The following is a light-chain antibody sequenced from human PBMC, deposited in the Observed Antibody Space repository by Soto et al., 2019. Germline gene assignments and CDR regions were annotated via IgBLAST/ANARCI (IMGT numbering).Light chain of an antibody. CDR3: LLYYGGQLGV. CDR2: STN. J-gene: IGLJ2*01. CDR1: SGAVTSGNY. V-gene: IGLV7-43*01. Sequence: QTVVTQEPSLTVSPGGTVTLTGAPSSGAVTSGNYPNWFQQKPGQAPRALIYSTNHKYSWTPARFSGSLLGGKAALTLSGVQPEDEADYYCLLYYGGQLGVFGGGTKLTVL.